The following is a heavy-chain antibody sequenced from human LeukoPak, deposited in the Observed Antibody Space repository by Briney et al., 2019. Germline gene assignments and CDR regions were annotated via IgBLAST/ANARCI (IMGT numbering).Heavy chain of an antibody. CDR1: GFTFSSYA. V-gene: IGHV3-30-3*01. D-gene: IGHD2-21*02. CDR2: ISYDGSNK. J-gene: IGHJ4*02. CDR3: AREGTPYCGGDCYFDFDY. Sequence: GRSLRLSCAASGFTFSSYAMHWVRQAPGKGLEWVAVISYDGSNKYYADSVKGRFTISRDNSKNTLYLQMNSLRAEDTAVYYCAREGTPYCGGDCYFDFDYWGQGTLVTVSS.